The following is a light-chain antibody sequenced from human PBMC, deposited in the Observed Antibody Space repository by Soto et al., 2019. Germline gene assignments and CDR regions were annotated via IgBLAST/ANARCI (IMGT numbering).Light chain of an antibody. Sequence: QSALTQPASVSGSPGQSITISCTGTRSDVGGYNYVSWYQQHPGKATKLMIYDVSNRPSGVSNRFSGSKSGNTASLTISGLQAEDEADYYCSSYTSSSTLVFGGGTKLTVL. CDR1: RSDVGGYNY. CDR2: DVS. J-gene: IGLJ2*01. CDR3: SSYTSSSTLV. V-gene: IGLV2-14*01.